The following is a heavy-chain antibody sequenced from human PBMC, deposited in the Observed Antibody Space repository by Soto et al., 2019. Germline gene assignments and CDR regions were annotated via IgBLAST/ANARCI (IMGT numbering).Heavy chain of an antibody. CDR2: IYYSGST. Sequence: SETLSLTCTVSGGSISSGGYYWSWIRQHPGKGLEWIGYIYYSGSTYYNPSLKSRVTISVDTSKNQFSLKLSSVTAADTAVYYCARDKQVPADNTYYYYGMDVWGQGTTVTVSS. V-gene: IGHV4-31*03. J-gene: IGHJ6*02. D-gene: IGHD2-2*01. CDR1: GGSISSGGYY. CDR3: ARDKQVPADNTYYYYGMDV.